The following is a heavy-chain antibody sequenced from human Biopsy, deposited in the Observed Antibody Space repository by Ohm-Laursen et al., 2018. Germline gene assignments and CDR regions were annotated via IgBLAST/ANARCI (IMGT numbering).Heavy chain of an antibody. V-gene: IGHV3-30*03. CDR2: ISSDGTKE. D-gene: IGHD3-16*01. Sequence: SLRLSCAASGFGVNTYGMHWVRQGPGKGLEWVSVISSDGTKELYADSVKGQFTISGDNSKNTLYLQMNGLRAEDTAVYFCQGGHLPPGQFYGVDAWGQGTTVTVSS. CDR1: GFGVNTYG. J-gene: IGHJ6*02. CDR3: QGGHLPPGQFYGVDA.